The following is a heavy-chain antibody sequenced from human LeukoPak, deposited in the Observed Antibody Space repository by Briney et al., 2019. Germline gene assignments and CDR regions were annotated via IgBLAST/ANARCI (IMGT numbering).Heavy chain of an antibody. J-gene: IGHJ4*02. CDR3: ARDGGYGDYPPYFDY. CDR2: INPSGGST. Sequence: ASVKVSCKASGYTFTSYYTHWVRQAPGQGLEWMGIINPSGGSTSYAQKFQGRVTMTRDMSTSTVYMELSSLRSEDTAVYYCARDGGYGDYPPYFDYWGQGTLVTVSS. V-gene: IGHV1-46*01. CDR1: GYTFTSYY. D-gene: IGHD4-17*01.